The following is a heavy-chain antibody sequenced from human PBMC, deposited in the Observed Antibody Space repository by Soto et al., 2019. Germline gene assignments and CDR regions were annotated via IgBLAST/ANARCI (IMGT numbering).Heavy chain of an antibody. J-gene: IGHJ4*02. CDR2: INSDGSST. Sequence: PGGSLRLSRAASGFTFSSYWMHWVRQAPGKGLVWVSRINSDGSSTSYADSVKGRFTISRDNAKNTLYLQMNSLRAEDTAVYYCARDVDGSGLDYWGQGTLVTVSS. V-gene: IGHV3-74*01. CDR1: GFTFSSYW. D-gene: IGHD3-10*01. CDR3: ARDVDGSGLDY.